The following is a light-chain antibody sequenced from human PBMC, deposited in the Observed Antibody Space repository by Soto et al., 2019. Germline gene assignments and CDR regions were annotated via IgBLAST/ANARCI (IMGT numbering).Light chain of an antibody. CDR1: QSFSSN. CDR2: GAS. V-gene: IGKV3-15*01. Sequence: EIVMTQSQATLSVSPGERATLSCRASQSFSSNLAWYQQKPGQAPRLLIYGASTRATGIPARFSGRGSGTEFTLTIRSLQSEDFAVYYCQQYNNWPPWTCGQGTKVEIQ. CDR3: QQYNNWPPWT. J-gene: IGKJ1*01.